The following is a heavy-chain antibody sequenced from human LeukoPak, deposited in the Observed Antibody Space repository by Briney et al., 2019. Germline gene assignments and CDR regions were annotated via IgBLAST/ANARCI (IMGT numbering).Heavy chain of an antibody. D-gene: IGHD1-26*01. CDR2: IGGAGTE. J-gene: IGHJ4*02. V-gene: IGHV3-23*01. CDR3: ARAQGALDY. Sequence: GGSLRLSCAASGFTITTYAVNWVRPAPGKGLEWVSGIGGAGTEYYADSVKGRFIISSDNSQNLVHLQMNSLTVEDTAVYYSARAQGALDYWGQGTLVTVSS. CDR1: GFTITTYA.